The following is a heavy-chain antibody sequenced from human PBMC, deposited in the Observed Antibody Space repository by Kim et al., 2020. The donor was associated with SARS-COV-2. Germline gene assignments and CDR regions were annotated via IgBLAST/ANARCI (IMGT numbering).Heavy chain of an antibody. CDR1: GGSISSGGYY. D-gene: IGHD3-16*01. Sequence: SETLSLTCTVSGGSISSGGYYWSWIRQHPGKGLEWIGYIYYSGSTYYNPSLKSRVTISVDTSKNQFSLKLSSVTAADTAVYYCARVGSKFDAFDIWGQGTMVTVSS. CDR2: IYYSGST. J-gene: IGHJ3*02. CDR3: ARVGSKFDAFDI. V-gene: IGHV4-31*03.